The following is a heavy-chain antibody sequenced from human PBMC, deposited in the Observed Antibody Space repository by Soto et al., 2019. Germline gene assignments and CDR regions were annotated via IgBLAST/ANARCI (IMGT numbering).Heavy chain of an antibody. D-gene: IGHD4-17*01. CDR2: INHSGST. Sequence: QVQLQQWGAGLLKPSETLSLTCAVYGGSFSGYYWSWIRQPPGKGLEWIGEINHSGSTNYNPSLTSRVTISVDTSTNQFSLKLSSVTAADTAVYYCARGQGDYVRILDVWGQGTTVTVSS. CDR3: ARGQGDYVRILDV. CDR1: GGSFSGYY. V-gene: IGHV4-34*01. J-gene: IGHJ6*02.